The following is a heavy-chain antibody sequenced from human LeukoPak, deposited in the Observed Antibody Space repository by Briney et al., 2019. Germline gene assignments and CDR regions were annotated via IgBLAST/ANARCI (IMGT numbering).Heavy chain of an antibody. Sequence: GGSLRLSCAASGFTFSSYGMSWVRQAPGKGLEWVSAMSGSGGSTYYADSVKGRFTISRDNAKNSLYLQMNSLRAEDTAVYYCARDPRYIGGSYSDYWGQGTLVTVSS. V-gene: IGHV3-23*01. CDR3: ARDPRYIGGSYSDY. D-gene: IGHD1-26*01. J-gene: IGHJ4*02. CDR1: GFTFSSYG. CDR2: MSGSGGST.